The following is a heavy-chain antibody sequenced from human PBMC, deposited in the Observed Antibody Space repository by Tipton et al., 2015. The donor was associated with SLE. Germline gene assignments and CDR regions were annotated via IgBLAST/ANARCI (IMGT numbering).Heavy chain of an antibody. CDR2: ISSSSSTI. CDR3: ARDERLLSYYYYYYMDV. D-gene: IGHD2-21*02. J-gene: IGHJ6*03. V-gene: IGHV3-48*01. CDR1: GFTFSSYS. Sequence: SLRLSCAASGFTFSSYSMNWVRQAPGKGLEWVSYISSSSSTIYYADSVKGRFTISRDNSKNTLYLQMNSLRAEDTAVYYCARDERLLSYYYYYYMDVWGKGTTVTVSS.